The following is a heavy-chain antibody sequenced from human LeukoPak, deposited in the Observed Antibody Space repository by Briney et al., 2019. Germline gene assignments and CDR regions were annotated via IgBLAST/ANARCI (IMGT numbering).Heavy chain of an antibody. V-gene: IGHV3-21*01. CDR1: GFTFSSYS. CDR3: ARGVGLGGWFDP. Sequence: KSGGSLRLSCAASGFTFSSYSMNWVRQAPGKGLEWVSSISSSSSYIYYADSVKGRFTISRDNAKNSLYLQMNSLRVEDTAVYYCARGVGLGGWFDPWGQGTLVTVSS. J-gene: IGHJ5*02. D-gene: IGHD3-16*01. CDR2: ISSSSSYI.